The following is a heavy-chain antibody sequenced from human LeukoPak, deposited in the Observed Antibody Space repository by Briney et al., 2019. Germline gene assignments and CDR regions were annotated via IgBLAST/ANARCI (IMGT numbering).Heavy chain of an antibody. V-gene: IGHV3-11*01. CDR2: ISSSGSTI. Sequence: GGSLRLSCAASGFTFSDYYMSWIRQAPGKGLEWVSYISSSGSTIYYADSVKGRFTISRDNAKNSLYLQMNSLRAEDTAFYYCTRSFWSAYYFDYWGQGTLVTVSS. J-gene: IGHJ4*02. CDR3: TRSFWSAYYFDY. CDR1: GFTFSDYY. D-gene: IGHD3-3*01.